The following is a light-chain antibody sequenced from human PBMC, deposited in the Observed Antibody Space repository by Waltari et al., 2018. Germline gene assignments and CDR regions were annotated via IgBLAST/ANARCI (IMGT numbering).Light chain of an antibody. V-gene: IGKV1-12*01. J-gene: IGKJ4*01. CDR1: QDINNC. Sequence: DIQMTQSPSSVSASVGERVTITCRASQDINNCLAWYQQKPGKAPNLLIXDASSLESGVPSRFSGSGSGADFTLTITSLQSEDFATYYCQQAKSFPHTFGGGTKVEIK. CDR3: QQAKSFPHT. CDR2: DAS.